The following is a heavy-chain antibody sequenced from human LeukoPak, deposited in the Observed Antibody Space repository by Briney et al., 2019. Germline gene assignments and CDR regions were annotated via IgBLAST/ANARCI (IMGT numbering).Heavy chain of an antibody. CDR1: GGSISNYY. CDR2: INHSGST. V-gene: IGHV4-34*01. CDR3: ARDPTLWFGELLPFDY. D-gene: IGHD3-10*01. Sequence: SETLSLTCTVSGGSISNYYWSWIRQPPGKGLEGIGEINHSGSTNYNPSLKSRVTISVDTSKNQFSLKLSSVTAADTAVYYCARDPTLWFGELLPFDYWGQGTLVTVSS. J-gene: IGHJ4*02.